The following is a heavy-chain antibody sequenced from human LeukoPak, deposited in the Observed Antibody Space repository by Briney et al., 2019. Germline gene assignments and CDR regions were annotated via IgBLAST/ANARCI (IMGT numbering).Heavy chain of an antibody. Sequence: SETLSLTCTVSGGSISSYYWSWIRQPPGKGLEWIGYIYYSGSTNYNPSLKSRVTISVDTSKNQFSLKLSSVTAADTAVYYCARGVEMATFEFDYWGQGTLVTVSS. CDR2: IYYSGST. J-gene: IGHJ4*02. V-gene: IGHV4-59*01. D-gene: IGHD5-24*01. CDR1: GGSISSYY. CDR3: ARGVEMATFEFDY.